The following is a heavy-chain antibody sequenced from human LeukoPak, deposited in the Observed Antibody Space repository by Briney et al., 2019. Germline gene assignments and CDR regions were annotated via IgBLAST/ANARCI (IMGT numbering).Heavy chain of an antibody. CDR2: ISSSSSLI. V-gene: IGHV3-21*01. D-gene: IGHD6-13*01. J-gene: IGHJ6*03. CDR1: GFTFSYYS. Sequence: GGSLRLSCAASGFTFSYYSMNWVRQAPGRGLEWVSCISSSSSLIFYSDSVRGRFTISRDNATNLLYLHMNSLRVEDTAVYYCAKVDRGDYSSSPVPYYNYYMNVWGKGTTVTVSS. CDR3: AKVDRGDYSSSPVPYYNYYMNV.